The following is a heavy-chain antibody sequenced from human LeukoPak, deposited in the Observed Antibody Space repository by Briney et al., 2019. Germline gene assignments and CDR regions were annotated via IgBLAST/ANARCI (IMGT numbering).Heavy chain of an antibody. CDR1: GGSISSYY. J-gene: IGHJ4*02. CDR2: IYYSGST. CDR3: ARGGYSSSWSGRGYFDY. Sequence: PSETLSLTCTVSGGSISSYYWSWIRQPPGKGLEWIGYIYYSGSTNYNPSLKSRVTISVDTSKNQFSLKLSSVTAADTAVYYCARGGYSSSWSGRGYFDYWGQGTLVTVSS. V-gene: IGHV4-59*01. D-gene: IGHD6-13*01.